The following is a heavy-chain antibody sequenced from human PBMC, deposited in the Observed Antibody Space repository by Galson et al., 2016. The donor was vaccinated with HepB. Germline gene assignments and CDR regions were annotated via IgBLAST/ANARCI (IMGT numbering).Heavy chain of an antibody. CDR2: TYYRSQWYY. J-gene: IGHJ4*02. CDR3: ARDSPGNSFFDY. V-gene: IGHV6-1*01. CDR1: GDSVSSYTGV. D-gene: IGHD4-23*01. Sequence: CAISGDSVSSYTGVWNWIRQSPSRGLEWLGRTYYRSQWYYHYAESVKGRITIYPDTSKNHFSLRLTSVTPEDMAVYYCARDSPGNSFFDYWSQGTLVTDSS.